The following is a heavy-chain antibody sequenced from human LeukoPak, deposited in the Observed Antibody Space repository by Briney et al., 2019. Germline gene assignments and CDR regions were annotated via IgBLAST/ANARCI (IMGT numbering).Heavy chain of an antibody. V-gene: IGHV3-15*01. D-gene: IGHD2-21*02. CDR3: TTDADGDCPRY. J-gene: IGHJ4*02. CDR2: IKSKTDGGTT. Sequence: GGSLRLSCAASGFTFSNAWMSWVRQAPGKGLEWVGRIKSKTDGGTTDYAAPVKGRSTISRDDSKNTLYLQMNSLKTEDTAVYYCTTDADGDCPRYWGQGTLVTVSS. CDR1: GFTFSNAW.